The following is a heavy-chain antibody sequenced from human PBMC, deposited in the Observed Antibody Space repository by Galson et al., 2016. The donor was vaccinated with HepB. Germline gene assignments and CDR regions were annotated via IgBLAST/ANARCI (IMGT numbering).Heavy chain of an antibody. CDR1: GFTFSDYY. J-gene: IGHJ6*02. D-gene: IGHD2-15*01. CDR3: AKDSPYWVPLGYYYGMDV. Sequence: SLRLSCAASGFTFSDYYMSWIRQAPGKGLEWVSYISSSGSTIYYADSVKGRFTISRDNAKNTLYLQMNSLRAEDTAVYYCAKDSPYWVPLGYYYGMDVWGQGTTVTVSS. V-gene: IGHV3-11*01. CDR2: ISSSGSTI.